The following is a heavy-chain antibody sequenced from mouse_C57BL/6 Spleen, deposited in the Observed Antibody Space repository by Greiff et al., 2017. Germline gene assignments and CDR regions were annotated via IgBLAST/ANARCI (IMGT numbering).Heavy chain of an antibody. J-gene: IGHJ4*01. CDR3: TTNPFYAMDY. V-gene: IGHV14-1*01. Sequence: VQLQQSGAELVRPGASVKLSCTASGFNIKDYYLHWVKQRPEQGLVWIGRIDPEDGDTEYAPKVQGKSTMTADTASNTAYLQLSSLTSEDTAVYYCTTNPFYAMDYWGQGTSVTVSS. CDR1: GFNIKDYY. CDR2: IDPEDGDT.